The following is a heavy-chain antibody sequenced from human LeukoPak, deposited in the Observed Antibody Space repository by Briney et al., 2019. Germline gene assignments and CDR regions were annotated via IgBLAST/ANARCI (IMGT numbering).Heavy chain of an antibody. D-gene: IGHD1-1*01. Sequence: ASVKVSCKVSGYTLSDLSMHWVRQAPGKGLEWMGSFALEDGEKIYAQKFQGRVTMTEDTSTDTAYMELSSLRSEDTAVYYCATAFAWNLVDYWGQGTLVTVSS. CDR1: GYTLSDLS. J-gene: IGHJ4*02. CDR2: FALEDGEK. CDR3: ATAFAWNLVDY. V-gene: IGHV1-24*01.